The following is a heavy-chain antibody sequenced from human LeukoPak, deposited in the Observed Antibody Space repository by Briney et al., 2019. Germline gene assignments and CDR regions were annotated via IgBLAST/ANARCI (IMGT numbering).Heavy chain of an antibody. D-gene: IGHD3-22*01. CDR2: IYYSGST. V-gene: IGHV4-59*08. Sequence: SETLSLTCTVSGGSISSYYWSWIRQPPGKGLEWIGYIYYSGSTNYNPSLKSRVTISVDTSKNQFSLKLSSVTAADTAVYYCARLLYYYDSSGYPQWGYFDYWGQGTLVTVSS. CDR3: ARLLYYYDSSGYPQWGYFDY. J-gene: IGHJ4*02. CDR1: GGSISSYY.